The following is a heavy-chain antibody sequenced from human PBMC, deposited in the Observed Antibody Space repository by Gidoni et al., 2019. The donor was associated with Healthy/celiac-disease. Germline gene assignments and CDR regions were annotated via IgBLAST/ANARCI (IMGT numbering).Heavy chain of an antibody. V-gene: IGHV4-4*02. J-gene: IGHJ6*02. D-gene: IGHD1-26*01. CDR2: IYHSGST. CDR3: ARTMAAATTYYYYYGMDV. Sequence: LEWIGEIYHSGSTNYNPSLKSRVTISVDKSKNQFSLKLSSVTAADTAVYYCARTMAAATTYYYYYGMDVWGQGTTVSVSS.